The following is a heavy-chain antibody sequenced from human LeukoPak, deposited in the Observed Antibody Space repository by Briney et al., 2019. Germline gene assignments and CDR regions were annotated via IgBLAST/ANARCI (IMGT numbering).Heavy chain of an antibody. V-gene: IGHV3-23*01. CDR3: AKSRLTPHP. Sequence: GGSLRLSCAASGFTFSNSDMSWVRQAPGKGLEWVSAIGGSGSSTFYADSVKGRFTVSRDNSKNTLYLQLSSLRAEDTAVYYCAKSRLTPHPWGQGTLVTVSS. D-gene: IGHD1-14*01. CDR1: GFTFSNSD. J-gene: IGHJ5*02. CDR2: IGGSGSST.